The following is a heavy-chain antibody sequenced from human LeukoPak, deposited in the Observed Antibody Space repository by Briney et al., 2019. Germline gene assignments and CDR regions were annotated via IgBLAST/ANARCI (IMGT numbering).Heavy chain of an antibody. CDR2: ISASGGST. V-gene: IGHV3-23*01. J-gene: IGHJ3*02. Sequence: GGSLRLSCAASGFTFSSYSMNWVRQAPGKGLEWVAAISASGGSTYYADSVKGRLTISRDNSKNTLYLQMNSLRAEDTAVYYCAKALQAISDAFDIWGQGTMVTVSS. D-gene: IGHD2-21*01. CDR1: GFTFSSYS. CDR3: AKALQAISDAFDI.